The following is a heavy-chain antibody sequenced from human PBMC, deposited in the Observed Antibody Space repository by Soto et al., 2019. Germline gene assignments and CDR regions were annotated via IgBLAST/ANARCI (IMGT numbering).Heavy chain of an antibody. CDR2: IYSGGST. CDR1: GFTVSSNY. J-gene: IGHJ6*03. CDR3: ARGPPGWLTGNYYYYMDV. Sequence: GGSLRLSCAASGFTVSSNYMSWVRQAPGKGLEWVSVIYSGGSTYYADSVKGRFTISRDNSKNTLYLQMNSLRAEDTAVYYCARGPPGWLTGNYYYYMDVWGKGTTVTVSS. V-gene: IGHV3-66*01. D-gene: IGHD7-27*01.